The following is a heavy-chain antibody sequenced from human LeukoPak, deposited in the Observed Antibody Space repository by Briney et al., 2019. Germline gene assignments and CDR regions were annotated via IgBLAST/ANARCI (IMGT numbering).Heavy chain of an antibody. CDR2: TYYRSKGYN. V-gene: IGHV6-1*01. CDR3: ASGRVSAADMRY. D-gene: IGHD2-2*01. J-gene: IGHJ4*02. Sequence: SQTLSLTCAISGDSVPSNSAAWDWIRQSPSRGLEWLGRTYYRSKGYNDYAVAVKSRITINPDTSKNQVSRQLNSVTPEDTAVYYCASGRVSAADMRYWGQGTLVTVSS. CDR1: GDSVPSNSAA.